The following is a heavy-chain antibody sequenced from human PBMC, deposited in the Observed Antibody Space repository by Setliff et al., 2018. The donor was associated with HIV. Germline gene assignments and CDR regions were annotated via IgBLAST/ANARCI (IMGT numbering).Heavy chain of an antibody. Sequence: PGGSLRLSCAASGFTFSNYWMHWVRQAPGKGLEWASRINSDGGSSEHADAVKGRLTISRDNARNTLYLEINSLRVEDTAVYYCVRVAGFSSSWFGYWGQGTLVTVSS. CDR1: GFTFSNYW. J-gene: IGHJ4*02. V-gene: IGHV3-74*03. CDR2: INSDGGSS. CDR3: VRVAGFSSSWFGY. D-gene: IGHD6-13*01.